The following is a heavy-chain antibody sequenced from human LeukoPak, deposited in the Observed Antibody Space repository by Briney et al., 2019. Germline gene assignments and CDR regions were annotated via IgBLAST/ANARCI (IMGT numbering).Heavy chain of an antibody. CDR1: GGSLRNKY. D-gene: IGHD3-10*01. CDR3: ARPQWQDTMGPWFDP. CDR2: ICYNGSS. Sequence: DTLSLTCTVCGGSLRNKYWSWLRQPPGKGLEGIGDICYNGSSSYYNPSLKSRVSISVDSSKNQFSLRLNSVTAAHPAVYYCARPQWQDTMGPWFDPWGQGTLVTVSS. V-gene: IGHV4-59*07. J-gene: IGHJ5*02.